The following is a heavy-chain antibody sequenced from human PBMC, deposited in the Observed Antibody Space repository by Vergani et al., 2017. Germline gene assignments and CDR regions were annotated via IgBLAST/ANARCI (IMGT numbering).Heavy chain of an antibody. CDR2: IKSDGRT. CDR3: TRSECSGTKCYGRYFDL. V-gene: IGHV3-66*02. D-gene: IGHD2-15*01. CDR1: GFRVTTYY. J-gene: IGHJ4*01. Sequence: VELLESGGGLAQPGGSLRVSCSASGFRVTTYYMSWVRQAPGKGLEWVSVIKSDGRTSYAESVRGRFTISRDTSRNAVYLQMNILRVEDTGVYYCTRSECSGTKCYGRYFDLWGHGILVTVAS.